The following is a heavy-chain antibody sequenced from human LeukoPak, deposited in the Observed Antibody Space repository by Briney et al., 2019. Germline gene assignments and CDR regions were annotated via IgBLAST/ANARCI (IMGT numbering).Heavy chain of an antibody. D-gene: IGHD3-22*01. CDR1: GGSISSGTHY. Sequence: PSETLSLTCTVSGGSISSGTHYWSWIRQPAGKGLEWIGRIYTSGSTNYTPSLRSRVTISVDTSKNQFSLKLSSVTAADTAVYYCARDSTGYYYDGVGYAFDIWGQGTMVTVSS. CDR3: ARDSTGYYYDGVGYAFDI. CDR2: IYTSGST. J-gene: IGHJ3*02. V-gene: IGHV4-61*02.